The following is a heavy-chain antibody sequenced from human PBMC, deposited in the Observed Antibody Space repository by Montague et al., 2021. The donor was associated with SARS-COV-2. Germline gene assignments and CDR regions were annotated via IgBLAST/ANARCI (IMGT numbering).Heavy chain of an antibody. V-gene: IGHV2-70*01. Sequence: PELVKPTQTLTLTCSFSGFSLTTPGVSVGWIRQPPGRALEWLALIDWTHDQYYSRSLGTRLTISPGTSKSRVVLTLTNVDTVDTATYYCARNRLSVFDFWGQGTLVTVSS. CDR2: IDWTHDQ. J-gene: IGHJ4*02. CDR3: ARNRLSVFDF. D-gene: IGHD2/OR15-2a*01. CDR1: GFSLTTPGVS.